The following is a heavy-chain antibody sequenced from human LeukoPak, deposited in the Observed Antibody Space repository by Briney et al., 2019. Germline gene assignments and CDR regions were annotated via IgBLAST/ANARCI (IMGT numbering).Heavy chain of an antibody. V-gene: IGHV4-34*01. CDR1: GGSFSGYY. D-gene: IGHD6-13*01. J-gene: IGHJ4*02. Sequence: SETLSLTCAVYGGSFSGYYWSWIRQPPGKGLEWIGEINHSGSTNYNPSLNSRATMSIDTTKNQFSLKLRSVTAADTAVYFCARAGIAGSPSGYWGQGTLVTVSS. CDR2: INHSGST. CDR3: ARAGIAGSPSGY.